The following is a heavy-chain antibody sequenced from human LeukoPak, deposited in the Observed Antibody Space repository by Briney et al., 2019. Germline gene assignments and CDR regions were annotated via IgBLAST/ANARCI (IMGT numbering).Heavy chain of an antibody. CDR1: GDSVSSNSAA. CDR2: TYYRSKWYN. D-gene: IGHD6-19*01. Sequence: SQTLSLSCAISGDSVSSNSAAWNWIRQSPSRGLEWPGRTYYRSKWYNDYAVSVKSRMTINPDTSKNQFSLQLNSVTPEDTAVYYCAKGDSSGWYENWFDPWGQGTLVTVSS. V-gene: IGHV6-1*01. J-gene: IGHJ5*02. CDR3: AKGDSSGWYENWFDP.